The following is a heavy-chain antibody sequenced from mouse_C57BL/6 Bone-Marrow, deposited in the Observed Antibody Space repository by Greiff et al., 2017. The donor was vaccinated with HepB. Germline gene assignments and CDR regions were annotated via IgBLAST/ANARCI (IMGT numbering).Heavy chain of an antibody. D-gene: IGHD1-1*01. Sequence: QVQLQQPGTELVKPGASVKLSCKASGYTFTSYWMHWVKQRPGQGLEWIGNINPSNGGTNYNEKFKSKATLTVDKSSSTAYMQLSSLTSEDSAVYYCARSLIITTVVENYFDYWGQGTTLTVSS. CDR2: INPSNGGT. CDR1: GYTFTSYW. V-gene: IGHV1-53*01. CDR3: ARSLIITTVVENYFDY. J-gene: IGHJ2*01.